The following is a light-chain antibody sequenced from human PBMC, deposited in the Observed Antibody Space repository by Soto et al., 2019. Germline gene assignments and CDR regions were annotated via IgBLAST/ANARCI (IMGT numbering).Light chain of an antibody. CDR3: QAWDSSTQVV. V-gene: IGLV3-1*01. Sequence: SSELTQPPSVSVSPGQTASITCSGDKLGDKYACWYQQKPGQSPVLVIYQDSKRPSGIPERFSGSNSGNTATLTISGTQAVDEADYYCQAWDSSTQVVFGGGTKVTVL. CDR1: KLGDKY. J-gene: IGLJ2*01. CDR2: QDS.